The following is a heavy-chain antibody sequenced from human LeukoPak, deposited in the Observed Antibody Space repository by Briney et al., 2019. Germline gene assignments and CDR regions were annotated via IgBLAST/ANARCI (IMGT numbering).Heavy chain of an antibody. J-gene: IGHJ4*02. V-gene: IGHV1-2*06. Sequence: ASVKVSCKASGYTFTGYYMHWVRQAPGQGLEWMGRINPNSGGTNYAQKFQGRVNMTRDTSISTAYMELSRLRSDDTAVYYCARDLTIFGVVRDFFDYWGQGTLVTVSS. CDR2: INPNSGGT. D-gene: IGHD3-3*01. CDR1: GYTFTGYY. CDR3: ARDLTIFGVVRDFFDY.